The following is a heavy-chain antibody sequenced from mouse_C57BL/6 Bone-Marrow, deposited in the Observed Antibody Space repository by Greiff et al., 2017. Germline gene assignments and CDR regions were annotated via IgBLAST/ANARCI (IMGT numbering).Heavy chain of an antibody. V-gene: IGHV1-62-2*01. J-gene: IGHJ3*01. D-gene: IGHD2-5*01. CDR2: FYPGSGSI. CDR3: ARHEEGYSNYVSWFAY. CDR1: GYTFTEYT. Sequence: QVQLQQSGAELVKPGASVKLSCKASGYTFTEYTIHWVKQRSGQGLEWIGWFYPGSGSIKYNEKFKDKATLTADKSSSTVYMELSRLTSEDSAVYYCARHEEGYSNYVSWFAYWGQGTLVTVSA.